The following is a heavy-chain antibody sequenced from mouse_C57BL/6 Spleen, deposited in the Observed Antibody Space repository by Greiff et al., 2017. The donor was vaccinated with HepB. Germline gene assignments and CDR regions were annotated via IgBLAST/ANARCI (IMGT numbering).Heavy chain of an antibody. CDR2: INPYHGGT. D-gene: IGHD1-1*01. CDR3: ARSGGLLRAMDY. V-gene: IGHV1-19*01. Sequence: VQLQQSGPVLVKPGASVKMSCKASGYTFTDYYMNWVKQSHGKGLEWIGVINPYHGGTSYNQKVKGKATLTVDKSSSTAYMELNSLTSEDSAVYYYARSGGLLRAMDYWGQGTSVTVSS. J-gene: IGHJ4*01. CDR1: GYTFTDYY.